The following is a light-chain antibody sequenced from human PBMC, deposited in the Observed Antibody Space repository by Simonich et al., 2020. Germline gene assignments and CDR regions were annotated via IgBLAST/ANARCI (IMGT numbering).Light chain of an antibody. J-gene: IGLJ3*02. CDR3: SSYTSSSTWV. CDR2: IVS. Sequence: QSALTQPASVSGSPGQSITISCTGTSSDVCGYNYVSWYQQHPGKAPKLMIYIVSKRPSGVSNRFSGSKSGNTASLTISGLQAEDEADYYCSSYTSSSTWVFGGGTKLTVL. CDR1: SSDVCGYNY. V-gene: IGLV2-14*01.